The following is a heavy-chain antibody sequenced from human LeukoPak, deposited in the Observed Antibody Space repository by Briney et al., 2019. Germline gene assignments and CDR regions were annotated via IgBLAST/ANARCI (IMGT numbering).Heavy chain of an antibody. V-gene: IGHV4-39*01. CDR3: ASVRRGFGESSKYYAYYYMGV. D-gene: IGHD3-10*01. CDR1: GGSISSSAYY. Sequence: SETLSLTCSVSGGSISSSAYYWGWIRQPPGKGLEWIGNIYYSGSTYYNPSLKSRVTISLNTSKNQFSLDLISVTAADTAVYYCASVRRGFGESSKYYAYYYMGVWGKGTTVTISS. J-gene: IGHJ6*03. CDR2: IYYSGST.